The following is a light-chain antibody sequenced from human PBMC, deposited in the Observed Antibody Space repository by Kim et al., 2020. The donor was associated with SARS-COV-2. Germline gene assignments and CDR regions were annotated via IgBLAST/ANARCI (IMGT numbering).Light chain of an antibody. CDR2: DVS. CDR3: CSYTGSYV. J-gene: IGLJ1*01. CDR1: SSDVGGYNY. V-gene: IGLV2-11*01. Sequence: SPGQSVTISCTGTSSDVGGYNYVSWYQQHPDKAPKLMIYDVSKRPSGVPDRFSGSKSGNTASLTISGLQAEDEADYYCCSYTGSYVFGTGTKVTVL.